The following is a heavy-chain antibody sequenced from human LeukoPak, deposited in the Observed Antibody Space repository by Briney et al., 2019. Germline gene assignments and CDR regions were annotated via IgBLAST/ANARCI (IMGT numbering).Heavy chain of an antibody. CDR3: ARPTDYCSGGSCYAGPFDC. CDR1: GYSFTSYW. J-gene: IGHJ4*02. D-gene: IGHD2-15*01. V-gene: IGHV5-51*01. CDR2: IYPGDSDT. Sequence: GESLKISCKGSGYSFTSYWIGWVRQMPGKGLEWMGIIYPGDSDTRYSPSFQGQVTISADKSISTAYLQWSSLKASDTAMYYCARPTDYCSGGSCYAGPFDCWGQGTLVTVSS.